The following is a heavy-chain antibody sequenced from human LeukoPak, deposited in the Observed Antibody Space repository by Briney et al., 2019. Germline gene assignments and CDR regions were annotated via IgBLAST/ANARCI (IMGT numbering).Heavy chain of an antibody. CDR2: IYTSGST. CDR1: GGSISSRNYY. J-gene: IGHJ4*02. V-gene: IGHV4-61*02. D-gene: IGHD4-11*01. CDR3: VRLDYSNFFDY. Sequence: PSQTLSLTCTVSGGSISSRNYYWSWIRQPAGKGLEWIGRIYTSGSTNYNPSLKSRVTISVDTSKNQFSLKLSSVTAADTAVYYCVRLDYSNFFDYWGQGNLVTVSS.